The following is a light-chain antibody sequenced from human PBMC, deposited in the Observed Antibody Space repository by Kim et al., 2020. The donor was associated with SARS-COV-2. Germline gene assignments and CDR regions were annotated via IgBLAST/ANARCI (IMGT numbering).Light chain of an antibody. CDR1: SSNIGSNT. Sequence: QRVTISCSGSSSNIGSNTVNWDQKLPGTAPKLLIYSNNQRPSGVPDRFSGSKSGTSASLAISGLQSEDEADYYCAAWDDSLNGYWVFGGGTQLTVL. CDR3: AAWDDSLNGYWV. J-gene: IGLJ3*02. V-gene: IGLV1-44*01. CDR2: SNN.